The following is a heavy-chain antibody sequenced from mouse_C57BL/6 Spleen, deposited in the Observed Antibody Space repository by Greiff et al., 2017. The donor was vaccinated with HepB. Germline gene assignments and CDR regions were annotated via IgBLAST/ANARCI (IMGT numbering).Heavy chain of an antibody. J-gene: IGHJ1*03. CDR2: IYPGDGDT. V-gene: IGHV1-82*01. D-gene: IGHD1-1*01. CDR3: ARGAYYYGSRYFDV. Sequence: VHLVESGPELVKPGASVKISCKASGYAFSSSWMNWVKQRPGKGLEWIGRIYPGDGDTNYNGKFKGKATLTADKSSSTAYMQLSSLTSEDSAVYFCARGAYYYGSRYFDVWGTGTTVTVSS. CDR1: GYAFSSSW.